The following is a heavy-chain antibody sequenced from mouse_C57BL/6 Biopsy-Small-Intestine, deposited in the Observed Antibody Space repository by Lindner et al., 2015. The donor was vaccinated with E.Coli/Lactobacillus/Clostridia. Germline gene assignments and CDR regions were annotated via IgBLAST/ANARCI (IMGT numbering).Heavy chain of an antibody. CDR2: IYPGDGNT. D-gene: IGHD2-3*01. CDR1: GYTFTSYD. CDR3: ARYYDGYPLYYFAMDY. J-gene: IGHJ4*01. Sequence: VQLQESGPELVKPGASAKLSCRASGYTFTSYDINWVKQRPGQGLEWIGWIYPGDGNTKYSEKFKGKATLTVDTSSSTAYMELHSLTSEDSAVYFCARYYDGYPLYYFAMDYWGQGTSVTVSS. V-gene: IGHV1-85*01.